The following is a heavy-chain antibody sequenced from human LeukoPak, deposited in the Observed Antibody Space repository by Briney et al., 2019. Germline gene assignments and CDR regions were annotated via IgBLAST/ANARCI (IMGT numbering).Heavy chain of an antibody. V-gene: IGHV3-33*01. Sequence: GRSVRLSCAASGFTFSSYGMHWARQAPGKGLEWVAVIWYDGSNKYYADSVKGRFTISRDNSTNTLYLQMNSLRAEDTAVYYCARNQDYGVYNSVGAFDIWGQGTIGAVSS. D-gene: IGHD4-17*01. CDR2: IWYDGSNK. J-gene: IGHJ3*02. CDR1: GFTFSSYG. CDR3: ARNQDYGVYNSVGAFDI.